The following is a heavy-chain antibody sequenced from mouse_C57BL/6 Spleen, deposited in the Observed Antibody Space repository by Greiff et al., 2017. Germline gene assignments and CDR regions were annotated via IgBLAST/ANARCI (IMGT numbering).Heavy chain of an antibody. V-gene: IGHV1-81*01. Sequence: QVQLKQSGAELARPGASVKLSCKASGYTFTSYGISWVKQRTGQGLEWIGEIYPRSGNTYYNEKIKGKATLTADKSSSTAYMELRSLTSEDSAVYFCARSGTVYYFDYWGQGTTLTVSS. D-gene: IGHD4-1*01. J-gene: IGHJ2*01. CDR2: IYPRSGNT. CDR3: ARSGTVYYFDY. CDR1: GYTFTSYG.